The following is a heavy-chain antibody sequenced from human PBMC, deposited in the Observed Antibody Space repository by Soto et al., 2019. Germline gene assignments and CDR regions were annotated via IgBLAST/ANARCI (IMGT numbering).Heavy chain of an antibody. CDR1: AFTVSSNY. D-gene: IGHD6-13*01. V-gene: IGHV3-66*01. CDR2: IYTSGNT. Sequence: EVQVVESGGDLVQPGGYLRLSCAASAFTVSSNYMTWVRQAPGKGLEWVAVIYTSGNTDYADSVKGRFTISRDNSKNAVSLQMNSLRTEDTAVYYCARGRATAFSFVFDYWGQGTLVTVSS. J-gene: IGHJ4*02. CDR3: ARGRATAFSFVFDY.